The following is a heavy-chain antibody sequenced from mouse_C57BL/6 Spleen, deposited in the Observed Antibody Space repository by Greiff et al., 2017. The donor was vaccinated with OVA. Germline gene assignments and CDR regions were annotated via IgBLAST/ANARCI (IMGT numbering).Heavy chain of an antibody. Sequence: VQLQQPGAELVRPGSSVKLSCKASGYTFTSYWMHWVKQRPIQGLEWIGNIDPSDSETHYNQKFKDKATLTVDKSSSTAYMQLSSLTSEDSAVYYCSRWGWDKGYFDVWGTGTTVTVSS. D-gene: IGHD4-1*01. V-gene: IGHV1-52*01. CDR2: IDPSDSET. CDR1: GYTFTSYW. CDR3: SRWGWDKGYFDV. J-gene: IGHJ1*03.